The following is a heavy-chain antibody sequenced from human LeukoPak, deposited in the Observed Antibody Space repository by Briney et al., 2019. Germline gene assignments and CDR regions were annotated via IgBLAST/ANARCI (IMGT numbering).Heavy chain of an antibody. V-gene: IGHV3-7*03. CDR1: GLTFSSHW. Sequence: GGSLRLSCAASGLTFSSHWMNWVRQAPGKGLEWVANINQDGSEKYYVDSVKGRFTISRDNTKNPLYLQMNSLRAEDTAVYYCARDPDMVRGVNFDYWGQGTLVTVSS. CDR2: INQDGSEK. D-gene: IGHD3-10*01. CDR3: ARDPDMVRGVNFDY. J-gene: IGHJ4*02.